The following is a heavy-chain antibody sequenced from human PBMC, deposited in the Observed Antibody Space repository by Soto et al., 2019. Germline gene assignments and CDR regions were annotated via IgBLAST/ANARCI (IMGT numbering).Heavy chain of an antibody. D-gene: IGHD1-20*01. CDR1: GDSVSNYY. V-gene: IGHV4-4*07. CDR3: TKGPNWNYYYYVVDV. J-gene: IGHJ6*02. Sequence: SETLSLTCTVSGDSVSNYYWSWIRQPAGRGLEWIGRVYSSGATNYNPSLNGRVTMSVDTSRNQFSLRLSSVTAADTAIYYCTKGPNWNYYYYVVDVWGQGTAFTVSS. CDR2: VYSSGAT.